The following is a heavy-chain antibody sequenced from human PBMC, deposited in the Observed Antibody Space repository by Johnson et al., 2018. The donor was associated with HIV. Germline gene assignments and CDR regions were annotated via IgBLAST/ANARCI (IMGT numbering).Heavy chain of an antibody. D-gene: IGHD2-15*01. CDR3: ARSQVAATSEGAFDI. J-gene: IGHJ3*02. V-gene: IGHV3-66*01. CDR2: IYTGGST. CDR1: GFTVSTNY. Sequence: VQLVESGGGLVHPGGSLRLSCAASGFTVSTNYMSWVRQAPGKGLEWVSLIYTGGSTFYADSVKGRFPISRDNSKNTLYLQMNSLRAEDTAVYYCARSQVAATSEGAFDIWGQGTMVTVSS.